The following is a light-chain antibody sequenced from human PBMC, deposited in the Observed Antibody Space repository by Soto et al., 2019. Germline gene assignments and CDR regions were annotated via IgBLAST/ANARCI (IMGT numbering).Light chain of an antibody. CDR2: EVN. CDR1: STDVGGYNY. V-gene: IGLV2-14*01. Sequence: QSVLAQPSSVSGSPGQSITISCTGTSTDVGGYNYVSWYQHHPGKGPKLIIYEVNNRPSGVSDRFSGSKSGNKASLTISNLEAEDESDYYCSSYTTGSTLPWVFGTGTKVTVL. J-gene: IGLJ1*01. CDR3: SSYTTGSTLPWV.